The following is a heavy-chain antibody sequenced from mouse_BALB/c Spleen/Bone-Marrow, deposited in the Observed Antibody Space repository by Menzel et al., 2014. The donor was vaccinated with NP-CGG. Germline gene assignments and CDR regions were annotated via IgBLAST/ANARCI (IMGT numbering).Heavy chain of an antibody. CDR3: TRGGYDYTWFAY. CDR2: IYPGDNYT. Sequence: QVHVKQSGAELVRPGTSVKMSCKAAGYTFTNYWIGWVKQRPGHGLEWIGDIYPGDNYTNYNGKFKGKATLTADTSSSTAYMQLSSLTSEDSAIYYCTRGGYDYTWFAYWGQGTLVTVSA. D-gene: IGHD2-4*01. V-gene: IGHV1-63*02. CDR1: GYTFTNYW. J-gene: IGHJ3*01.